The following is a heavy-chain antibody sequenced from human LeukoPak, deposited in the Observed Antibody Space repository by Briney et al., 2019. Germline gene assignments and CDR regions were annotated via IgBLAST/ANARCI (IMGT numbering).Heavy chain of an antibody. CDR1: GFSFSRYW. CDR2: IKGDGSEK. V-gene: IGHV3-7*01. D-gene: IGHD6-13*01. CDR3: ARDPAPGSPRYFDY. Sequence: GGSLRLSCTVSGFSFSRYWMSWVRQAPGKGLEWVACIKGDGSEKYHVDSVRGRFTISRDNAKNSLYLQMNSLRAEDTAVYYCARDPAPGSPRYFDYWGQGTLVTVSS. J-gene: IGHJ4*02.